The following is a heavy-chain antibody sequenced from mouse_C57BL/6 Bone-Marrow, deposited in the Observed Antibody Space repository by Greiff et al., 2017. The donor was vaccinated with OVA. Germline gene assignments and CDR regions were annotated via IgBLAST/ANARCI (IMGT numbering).Heavy chain of an antibody. V-gene: IGHV1-64*01. J-gene: IGHJ3*01. Sequence: VQLQQPGAELVKPGASVKLSCKASGYTFTSYWMHWVKQRPGQGLEWIGMIHPNSGSTNYNEKFKSKATLTVDKSSSTAYMQLSSLTSEDSAVYYCARMEDYDEKDWFAYWGQGTLVTVSA. CDR3: ARMEDYDEKDWFAY. CDR1: GYTFTSYW. CDR2: IHPNSGST. D-gene: IGHD2-4*01.